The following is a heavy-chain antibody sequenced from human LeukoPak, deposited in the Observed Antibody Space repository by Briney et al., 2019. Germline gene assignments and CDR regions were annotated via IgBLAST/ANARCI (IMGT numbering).Heavy chain of an antibody. CDR3: ARELEEGFDY. J-gene: IGHJ4*02. CDR2: ISPTNRYI. D-gene: IGHD1-1*01. V-gene: IGHV3-21*01. Sequence: GGSLRLSCAVSGFTFSSSTMNWVRQAPGKGLEWVSSISPTNRYIYYGYSVKGRFTVSRDNAKNSLYLQMNSLRAKDTAVHYCARELEEGFDYWGQGTLVTVSS. CDR1: GFTFSSST.